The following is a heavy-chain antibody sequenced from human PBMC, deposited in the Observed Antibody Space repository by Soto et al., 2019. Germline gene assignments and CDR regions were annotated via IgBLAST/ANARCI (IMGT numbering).Heavy chain of an antibody. CDR3: ARAQLAPRVELNWFDP. CDR1: GGSISSGGYS. CDR2: IYHSGST. D-gene: IGHD6-6*01. V-gene: IGHV4-30-2*01. Sequence: SETLSLTCAVSGGSISSGGYSWSWIRQPPGKGLEWIGYIYHSGSTYYNPSLKSRVTISVDRSKNQFSLKLSSVTAADTAVYYCARAQLAPRVELNWFDPWGQGTLVTVSS. J-gene: IGHJ5*02.